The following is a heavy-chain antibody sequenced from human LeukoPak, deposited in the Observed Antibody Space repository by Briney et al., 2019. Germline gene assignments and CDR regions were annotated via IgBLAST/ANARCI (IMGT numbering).Heavy chain of an antibody. CDR3: ARNLKRITMIVVVITYYFDY. Sequence: GRSLRLSCAASGFTFSSYSMTWVRQAPGKGLEWTSSISSGSTTIYYADSVKGRFTISRDNAKKSLYLQMGSLRVEDTAVYYCARNLKRITMIVVVITYYFDYWGQGTLVTVSS. J-gene: IGHJ4*02. CDR1: GFTFSSYS. D-gene: IGHD3-22*01. CDR2: ISSGSTTI. V-gene: IGHV3-48*01.